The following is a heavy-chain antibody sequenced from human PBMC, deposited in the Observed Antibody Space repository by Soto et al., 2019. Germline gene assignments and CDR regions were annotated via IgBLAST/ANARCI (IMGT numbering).Heavy chain of an antibody. CDR2: IYWDDDK. CDR3: AHRPCYDILTGQPFHY. Sequence: QITLKESGPPLVKPTQTLTLTCTFSGFSLSTSGVGVGWIRQPPGKALEWLALIYWDDDKRYSPSLNSRLTITXXTXKXXGVLTMTTIDPVDTATYYCAHRPCYDILTGQPFHYWGQGTLVTVSS. J-gene: IGHJ4*02. CDR1: GFSLSTSGVG. D-gene: IGHD3-9*01. V-gene: IGHV2-5*02.